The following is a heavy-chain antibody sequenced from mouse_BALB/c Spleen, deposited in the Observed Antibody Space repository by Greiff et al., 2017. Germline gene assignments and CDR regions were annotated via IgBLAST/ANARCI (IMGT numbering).Heavy chain of an antibody. J-gene: IGHJ2*01. CDR3: ARYYEYDDVYYFDY. CDR1: GYSFTDYN. CDR2: IDPYNGGT. Sequence: EVQRVESGPELVKPGASVKVSCKASGYSFTDYNMYWVKQSHGKSLEWIGYIDPYNGGTSYNQKFKGKATLTVDKSSSTAFMHLNSLTSEDSAVYYCARYYEYDDVYYFDYWGQGTTLTVSS. V-gene: IGHV1S135*01. D-gene: IGHD2-4*01.